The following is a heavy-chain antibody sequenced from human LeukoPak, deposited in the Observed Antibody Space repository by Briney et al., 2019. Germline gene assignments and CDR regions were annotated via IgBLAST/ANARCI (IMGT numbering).Heavy chain of an antibody. CDR1: GVSFSSSSYG. V-gene: IGHV4-39*02. J-gene: IGHJ4*02. Sequence: SETLSLTCTVSGVSFSSSSYGWGWIRQPPGKGREWVRSIFDSGNTYYNPSLDSRVTISVETSKNHFSLKLSSVPAEETAVYYCARGRLEVAVDYWGQGTMVTVSS. D-gene: IGHD1-1*01. CDR2: IFDSGNT. CDR3: ARGRLEVAVDY.